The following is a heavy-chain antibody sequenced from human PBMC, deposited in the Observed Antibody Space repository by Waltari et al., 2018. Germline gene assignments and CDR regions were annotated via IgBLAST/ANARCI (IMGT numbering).Heavy chain of an antibody. Sequence: EVQLVESGGGLVKPGGSLRLSCAASGFTFSSYSMNWVRQAPGKGLEWVSSISSSSSYIYYADSVKGRFTISRDNAKNSLYLQMNSLRAEDTAVYYCARDLRLGYYGSGSNPLDYWGQGTLVTVSS. D-gene: IGHD3-10*01. V-gene: IGHV3-21*01. J-gene: IGHJ4*02. CDR2: ISSSSSYI. CDR1: GFTFSSYS. CDR3: ARDLRLGYYGSGSNPLDY.